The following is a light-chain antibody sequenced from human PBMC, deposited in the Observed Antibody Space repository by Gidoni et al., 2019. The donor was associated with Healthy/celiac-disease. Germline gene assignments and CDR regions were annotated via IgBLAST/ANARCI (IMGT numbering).Light chain of an antibody. J-gene: IGKJ2*01. Sequence: ESVLTQSPGTLSLAPGERATLPCRASQSVSSSYLAWYQQKPGQAPRLLIYGASSRATGIPDRFSGSGSGTDFTLTISRLEPEDFAVYYCQQYGSSPMYTFXXXTKLEIK. CDR1: QSVSSSY. CDR2: GAS. V-gene: IGKV3-20*01. CDR3: QQYGSSPMYT.